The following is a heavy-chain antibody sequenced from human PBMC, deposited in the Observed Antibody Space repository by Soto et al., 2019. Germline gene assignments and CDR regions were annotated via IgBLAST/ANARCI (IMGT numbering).Heavy chain of an antibody. CDR3: AKSSSWASGYFDY. CDR2: ISYDGSNK. D-gene: IGHD6-13*01. Sequence: GGSLRLSCAASGFTFSSYGMHWVRQAPGKGLEWVAVISYDGSNKYYADSVKGRFTISRDNSKNTLYLQMNSLRAEDTAVYYCAKSSSWASGYFDYWGQGTLVTVSS. V-gene: IGHV3-30*18. CDR1: GFTFSSYG. J-gene: IGHJ4*02.